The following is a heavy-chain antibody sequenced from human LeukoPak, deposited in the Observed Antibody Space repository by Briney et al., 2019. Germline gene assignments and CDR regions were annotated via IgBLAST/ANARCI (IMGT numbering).Heavy chain of an antibody. V-gene: IGHV4-59*12. D-gene: IGHD6-6*01. J-gene: IGHJ4*02. Sequence: SETLSLTCTVSGGSISSYYWSWIRQPPGKGLEWIGYIYHSGSTYYNPSLKSRVTISVDRSKNQFSLKLSSVTAADTAVYYCARAGGIAARVYFDYWGQGTLVTVSS. CDR3: ARAGGIAARVYFDY. CDR1: GGSISSYY. CDR2: IYHSGST.